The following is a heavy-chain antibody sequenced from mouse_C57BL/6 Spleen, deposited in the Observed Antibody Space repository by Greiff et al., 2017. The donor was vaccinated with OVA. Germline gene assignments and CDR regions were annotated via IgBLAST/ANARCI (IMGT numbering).Heavy chain of an antibody. CDR2: IYPGDGDT. J-gene: IGHJ2*01. D-gene: IGHD3-3*01. CDR3: ARSGGWEDY. CDR1: GYAFSSYW. Sequence: VKLVESGAELVKPGASVKISCKASGYAFSSYWMNWVQQRPGKGLEWIGQIYPGDGDTNYNGKFKGKATLTADKSSSTAYMQLSSLTSEDSAVYSCARSGGWEDYWGQGTTLTVSS. V-gene: IGHV1-80*01.